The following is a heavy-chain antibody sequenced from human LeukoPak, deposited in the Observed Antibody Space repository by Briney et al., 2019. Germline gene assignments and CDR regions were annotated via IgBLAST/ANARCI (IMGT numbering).Heavy chain of an antibody. Sequence: KPSETLSLTCTVSGDSISDTHYFWAWIRQPPGKGLEWLGTIYYNGDTYYNTSLRSRFTMSVDTSKNQFSLKVNSVTASDTAVFYCARHVWLQPFDYWGQGTLVTVSS. CDR2: IYYNGDT. CDR1: GDSISDTHYF. J-gene: IGHJ4*02. D-gene: IGHD3-9*01. V-gene: IGHV4-39*01. CDR3: ARHVWLQPFDY.